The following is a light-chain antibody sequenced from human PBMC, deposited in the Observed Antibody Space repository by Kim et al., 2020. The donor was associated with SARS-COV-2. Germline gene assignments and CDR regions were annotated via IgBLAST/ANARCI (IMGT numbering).Light chain of an antibody. CDR2: RDN. J-gene: IGLJ3*02. CDR1: INNVGNQG. V-gene: IGLV10-54*01. CDR3: SAWDSSLSAWV. Sequence: QAGLTQPPSVSKGLRQTATLTCTGNINNVGNQGAAWLQQHQGHPPKLLFYRDNNRPSGISARFSASRSGSTASLTITGLQPEDEAGYYCSAWDSSLSAWVFGGGTQLTVL.